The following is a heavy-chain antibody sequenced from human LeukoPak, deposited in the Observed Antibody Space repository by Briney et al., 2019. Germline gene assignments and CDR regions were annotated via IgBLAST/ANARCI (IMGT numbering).Heavy chain of an antibody. D-gene: IGHD5-18*01. CDR3: ARPIQPRDALDI. V-gene: IGHV1-46*01. CDR2: INPSGGST. Sequence: ASVKVSCKASGYTFTSYYMHWVRQAPGQGLEWMGIINPSGGSTNYAQKFQGRVTMTRDTSTSTVYMELSSLRSEDTAVYYCARPIQPRDALDIWGQGTMVTVSS. CDR1: GYTFTSYY. J-gene: IGHJ3*02.